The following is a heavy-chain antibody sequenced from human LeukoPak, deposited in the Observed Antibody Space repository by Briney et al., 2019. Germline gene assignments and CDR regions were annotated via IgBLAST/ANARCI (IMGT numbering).Heavy chain of an antibody. CDR3: AIKRITIFGLAPGGY. V-gene: IGHV4-4*02. D-gene: IGHD3-3*01. J-gene: IGHJ4*02. Sequence: SETLSLTCAVSGGSISSSNWWSWVRQPPGKGLEWIGEIYHSGSTNYNPSLKSRVTISVDKSKNQFSLKLSSVTAADTAVYYCAIKRITIFGLAPGGYWGQGTLVTVSS. CDR1: GGSISSSNW. CDR2: IYHSGST.